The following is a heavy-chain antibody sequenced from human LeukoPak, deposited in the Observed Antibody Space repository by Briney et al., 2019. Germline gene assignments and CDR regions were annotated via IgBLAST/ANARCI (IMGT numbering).Heavy chain of an antibody. CDR2: ISRRSDDI. Sequence: GGSLRLSCVGSGFTFSSYGMNWVRQAPGKGLEWVSFISRRSDDINYADFVKGRFTISRDNAKNTLYLQMNSLRAEDTAVYYCAKEGTTGFDYWGQGTLVTVSS. CDR1: GFTFSSYG. V-gene: IGHV3-21*05. J-gene: IGHJ4*02. CDR3: AKEGTTGFDY. D-gene: IGHD4-17*01.